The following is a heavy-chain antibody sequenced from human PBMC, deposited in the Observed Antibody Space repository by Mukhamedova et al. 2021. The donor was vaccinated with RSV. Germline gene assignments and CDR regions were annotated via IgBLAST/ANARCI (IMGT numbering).Heavy chain of an antibody. Sequence: IRQPPGKGLEWIGSIYYSGSTYYNPSLKSRVTISVDTSKNQFSLKLSSVTAADTAVYYCARHESIAADYFCYFDLWGRGPLVTVS. D-gene: IGHD6-13*01. CDR2: IYYSGST. CDR3: ARHESIAADYFCYFDL. V-gene: IGHV4-39*01. J-gene: IGHJ2*01.